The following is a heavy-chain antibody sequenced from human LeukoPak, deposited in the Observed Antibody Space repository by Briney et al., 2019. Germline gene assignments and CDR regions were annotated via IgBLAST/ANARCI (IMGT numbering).Heavy chain of an antibody. CDR3: AKDFGRRYYYFDY. J-gene: IGHJ4*02. CDR1: GFTFRSYA. CDR2: ISGSGGST. D-gene: IGHD3-3*01. V-gene: IGHV3-23*01. Sequence: PGGSLRLSCVASGFTFRSYAMSWVRQAPGKGLEWVSAISGSGGSTYYADSVKGRFTISRDNSKNTLYLQMNSLRAEDTAVYYCAKDFGRRYYYFDYWGQGTLVTVSS.